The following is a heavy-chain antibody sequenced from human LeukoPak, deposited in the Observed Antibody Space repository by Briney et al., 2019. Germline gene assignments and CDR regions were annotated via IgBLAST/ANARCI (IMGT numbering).Heavy chain of an antibody. D-gene: IGHD2-2*01. CDR2: IKTDGSGT. V-gene: IGHV3-74*01. CDR3: AKAGYCSSTSCPLRSLAVGDY. Sequence: PGGSLRLSCAASGFTFSSYWMHWVRQPPGKGLMWVSRIKTDGSGTDYADSVKGRFTISRDNSKNTLYLQMNSLRAEDTAEYYCAKAGYCSSTSCPLRSLAVGDYWGQGTLVTVSS. CDR1: GFTFSSYW. J-gene: IGHJ4*02.